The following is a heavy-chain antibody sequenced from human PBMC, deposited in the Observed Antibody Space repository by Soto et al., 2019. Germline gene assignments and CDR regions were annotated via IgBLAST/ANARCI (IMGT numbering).Heavy chain of an antibody. Sequence: QVQLVQSGAEVKKPGASVKVSCKASGYTFTSYGISWVRQAPGQGLEWMGWISAYNGNTNYAQKLQGRVTMTTDTSKITAYMVMWSLRADYTAVYYFARVPALACYFDDWGKGTLVTVSS. D-gene: IGHD6-19*01. CDR2: ISAYNGNT. J-gene: IGHJ4*03. CDR1: GYTFTSYG. CDR3: ARVPALACYFDD. V-gene: IGHV1-18*01.